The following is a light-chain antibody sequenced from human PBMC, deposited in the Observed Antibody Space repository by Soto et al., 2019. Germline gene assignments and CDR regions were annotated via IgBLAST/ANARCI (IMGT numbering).Light chain of an antibody. CDR1: QSINTY. J-gene: IGKJ5*01. V-gene: IGKV1-39*01. CDR3: PPSFSTLLIT. Sequence: DIKMTQSPSSLSASIGDGITITCRASQSINTYLNWYHQKPEKAPKLLISAASNLQTGVASSFSGSGSGTDFTLPISSLKTEDFAIYYCPPSFSTLLITFDEGTRLVIK. CDR2: AAS.